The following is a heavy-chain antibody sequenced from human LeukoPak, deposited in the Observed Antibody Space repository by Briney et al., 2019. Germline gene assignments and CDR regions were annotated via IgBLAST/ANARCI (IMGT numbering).Heavy chain of an antibody. CDR1: GFTFSSYA. D-gene: IGHD4-11*01. CDR2: ISYDGSNK. J-gene: IGHJ4*02. Sequence: PGRSLRLSCAASGFTFSSYAMHWVRQAPGKGLEWVAVISYDGSNKYYADSVKGRFTISRDNSKNTLYLQMNSLRAEDTAVYYCAKDFDSNYVFDYWGQGTLVTVSS. CDR3: AKDFDSNYVFDY. V-gene: IGHV3-30-3*01.